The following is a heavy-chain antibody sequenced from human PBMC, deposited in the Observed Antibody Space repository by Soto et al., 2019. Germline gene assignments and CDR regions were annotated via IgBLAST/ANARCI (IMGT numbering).Heavy chain of an antibody. Sequence: QLQLRESGPGVVKPSETLSLTCTVSGGFIRSGGYYWAWIRQHQGRGLEGLAQIDSSGTTFYNSSLGSRVTISVDTSKNQFSLRLTSVTPADTAVYFCVRSPPRGSDCWGPGTLITVSS. CDR3: VRSPPRGSDC. D-gene: IGHD2-21*01. CDR1: GGFIRSGGYY. J-gene: IGHJ4*02. V-gene: IGHV4-31*03. CDR2: IDSSGTT.